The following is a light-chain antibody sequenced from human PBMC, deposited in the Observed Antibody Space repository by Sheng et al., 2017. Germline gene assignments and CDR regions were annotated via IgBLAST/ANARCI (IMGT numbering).Light chain of an antibody. CDR1: QDIVSY. Sequence: AIRITHFPSSLSASTGDRVTITCRASQDIVSYLAWYQQKPGKAPKLLIHAASTLQTGVPSRFSGSGSGTEFALTISCLQSEDFATYYCQQYYSFPRTFGQGTKVEV. J-gene: IGKJ1*01. V-gene: IGKV1-8*01. CDR2: AAS. CDR3: QQYYSFPRT.